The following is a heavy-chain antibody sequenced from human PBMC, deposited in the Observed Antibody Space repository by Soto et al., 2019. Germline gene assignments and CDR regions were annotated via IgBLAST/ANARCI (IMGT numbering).Heavy chain of an antibody. Sequence: QVQLQESGPGLVKPSETLSLTCTVSGGSISSYYWSWIRQPAGKGLEWIGRIYTSGSTNYNPSLKSRVTMSVDTSKNQFSLTLSSVTAADTAVYYCARDGYSSGWYVGAFDIWGQGTMVTVSS. CDR1: GGSISSYY. J-gene: IGHJ3*02. D-gene: IGHD6-19*01. CDR3: ARDGYSSGWYVGAFDI. CDR2: IYTSGST. V-gene: IGHV4-4*07.